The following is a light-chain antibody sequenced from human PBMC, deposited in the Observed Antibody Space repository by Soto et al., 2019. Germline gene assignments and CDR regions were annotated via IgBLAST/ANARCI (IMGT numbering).Light chain of an antibody. CDR1: QSISSW. CDR3: QHYDSYSSIT. V-gene: IGKV1-5*03. Sequence: DIQMTQSPSTLSASVGDRVTITCRASQSISSWLAWYQQKPGKAPNLLIYNASTLATGVPPRFSGSGSGTEFTLTISSLQPDDFATYYCQHYDSYSSITFGQGKRLGIK. J-gene: IGKJ5*01. CDR2: NAS.